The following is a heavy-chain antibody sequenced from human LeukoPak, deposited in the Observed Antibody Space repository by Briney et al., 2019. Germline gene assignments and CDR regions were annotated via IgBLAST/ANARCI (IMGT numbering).Heavy chain of an antibody. Sequence: ASVRVSCKASGYTFTSYYMHWVRQAPGQGLEWMGIINPSGGSTSYAQKFQGRVTMTRDTSTSTVYMELSSLRSEDTAVYYCARLRSGPHIGSYGYYVDYWGQGTLVTVSS. V-gene: IGHV1-46*01. D-gene: IGHD5-18*01. J-gene: IGHJ4*02. CDR2: INPSGGST. CDR1: GYTFTSYY. CDR3: ARLRSGPHIGSYGYYVDY.